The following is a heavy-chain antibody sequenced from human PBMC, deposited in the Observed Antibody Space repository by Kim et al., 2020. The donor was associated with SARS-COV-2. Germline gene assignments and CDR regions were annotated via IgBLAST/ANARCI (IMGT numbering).Heavy chain of an antibody. V-gene: IGHV1-18*01. CDR3: ARAPRATSWSSGRLGGD. D-gene: IGHD1-26*01. CDR1: GDTFNTFG. Sequence: ASVKFSCETSGDTFNTFGINWIRQAPGQGLEWMAWISPYNGNTHYAERFQGRVTMTTDTSTSTAYLEVTSLTSDDTAVYYCARAPRATSWSSGRLGGDWG. J-gene: IGHJ1*01. CDR2: ISPYNGNT.